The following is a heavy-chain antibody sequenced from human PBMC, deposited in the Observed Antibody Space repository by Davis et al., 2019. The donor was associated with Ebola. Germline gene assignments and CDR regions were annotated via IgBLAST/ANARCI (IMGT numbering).Heavy chain of an antibody. CDR1: GFTFSSYW. CDR2: IKQDGSEK. D-gene: IGHD1-14*01. V-gene: IGHV3-7*03. J-gene: IGHJ6*02. Sequence: GESLKISCAASGFTFSSYWMSWVRQAPGKGLEWVANIKQDGSEKYYVDSVKGRFTISRDNAKNSLYLQMNSLRAEDTAVYYCARSLRQPTARRGYYYYGMDVWGQGTTVTVSS. CDR3: ARSLRQPTARRGYYYYGMDV.